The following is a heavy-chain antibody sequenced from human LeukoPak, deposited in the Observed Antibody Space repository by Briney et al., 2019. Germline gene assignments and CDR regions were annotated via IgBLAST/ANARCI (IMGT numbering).Heavy chain of an antibody. CDR3: ARDNMVWGVITWGPFDY. D-gene: IGHD3-10*01. CDR1: GFTFSRYS. J-gene: IGHJ4*02. V-gene: IGHV3-21*01. CDR2: ISSSSSYI. Sequence: KTGGSLRLSCAASGFTFSRYSMNWVRQAPGKGLEWVSSISSSSSYIYYADSVKGRFTISRDDAKNSLYLQMNSLRAEDTAVYYCARDNMVWGVITWGPFDYWGQGTLVTVSS.